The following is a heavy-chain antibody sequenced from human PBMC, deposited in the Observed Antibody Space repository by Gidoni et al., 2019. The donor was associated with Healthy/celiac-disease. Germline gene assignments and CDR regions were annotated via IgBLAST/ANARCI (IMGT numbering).Heavy chain of an antibody. CDR3: AKDGIAARLTLFDY. D-gene: IGHD6-6*01. Sequence: EVQLLESGGGLVQPGGSLRLSCAASGFTFRSYAMSWVRQAPGKGLEWVSAMSGSGGSTYYADSVKGRFTISRDNSKNTLYLQMNSLRAEDTAVYYCAKDGIAARLTLFDYWGQGTLVTVSS. CDR2: MSGSGGST. J-gene: IGHJ4*02. V-gene: IGHV3-23*01. CDR1: GFTFRSYA.